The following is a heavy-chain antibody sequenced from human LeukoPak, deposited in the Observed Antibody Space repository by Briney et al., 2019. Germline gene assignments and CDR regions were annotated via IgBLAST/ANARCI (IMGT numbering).Heavy chain of an antibody. CDR2: INPNSGGT. Sequence: GALVKVSCKASGYTFTGYYMHWVRQAPGQGLEWMGWINPNSGGTNYAQKFQGRVTMTRDTSISTAYMELSRLRSDDTAVYYCARVDSGTESGVVVPAALDAYFDYWGQGTLVTVSS. D-gene: IGHD2-2*01. CDR1: GYTFTGYY. CDR3: ARVDSGTESGVVVPAALDAYFDY. J-gene: IGHJ4*02. V-gene: IGHV1-2*02.